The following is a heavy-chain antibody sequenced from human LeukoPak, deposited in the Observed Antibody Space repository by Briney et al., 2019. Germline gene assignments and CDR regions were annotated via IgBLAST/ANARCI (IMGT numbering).Heavy chain of an antibody. CDR2: INPNSGGT. D-gene: IGHD3-22*01. V-gene: IGHV1-2*02. J-gene: IGHJ4*02. CDR3: ARVYYDSSGYPSALDY. CDR1: GYTFTSYY. Sequence: ASVKVSCKASGYTFTSYYMHWVRQAPGQGLEWMGWINPNSGGTNYAQKFQGRVTMTRDTSISTAYMVLSRLRSDDTAVYYCARVYYDSSGYPSALDYWGQGTLVTVSS.